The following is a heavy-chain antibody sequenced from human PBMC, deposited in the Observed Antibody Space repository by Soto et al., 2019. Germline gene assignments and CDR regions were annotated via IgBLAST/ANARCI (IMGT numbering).Heavy chain of an antibody. CDR3: ARDLWGYCGTDCYPLDV. D-gene: IGHD2-21*02. CDR2: MYNTGST. J-gene: IGHJ6*02. V-gene: IGHV4-59*01. CDR1: GGSISGYY. Sequence: SETLSLTCTVSGGSISGYYWSWIRQPPGKGLEWIGYMYNTGSTVYNPSFKSRVNISVDTSKNQYSLKMNTETDADTAVYYCARDLWGYCGTDCYPLDVWGQGTTVT.